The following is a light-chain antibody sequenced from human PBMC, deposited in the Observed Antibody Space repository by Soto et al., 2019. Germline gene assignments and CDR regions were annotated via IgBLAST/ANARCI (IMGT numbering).Light chain of an antibody. CDR3: SSYTSNNTRV. V-gene: IGLV2-14*01. CDR2: DVN. Sequence: QSALTQPASVSGSPGQSIAISCTGTSSDIGGYNYVSWYQQHPDKAPKLMIYDVNNRPSGVSNRFSGSKSGNTASLTISGLQAEVEADYYCSSYTSNNTRVFGTGTKVTVL. J-gene: IGLJ1*01. CDR1: SSDIGGYNY.